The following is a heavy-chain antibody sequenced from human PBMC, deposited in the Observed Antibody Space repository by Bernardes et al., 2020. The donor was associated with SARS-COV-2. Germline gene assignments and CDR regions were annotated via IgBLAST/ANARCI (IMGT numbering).Heavy chain of an antibody. D-gene: IGHD1-26*01. J-gene: IGHJ3*02. CDR3: TTGGRELLFRAFDI. CDR1: GFTFSNAW. V-gene: IGHV3-15*01. CDR2: IKSKTDGGTT. Sequence: GGSLRLSCAASGFTFSNAWMNWVRQAPGKGLEWVGRIKSKTDGGTTDYAAPVKGRFTISRDDSKNTLFLQMKSLKTEDTAVYYCTTGGRELLFRAFDIWGQGTMVTVSS.